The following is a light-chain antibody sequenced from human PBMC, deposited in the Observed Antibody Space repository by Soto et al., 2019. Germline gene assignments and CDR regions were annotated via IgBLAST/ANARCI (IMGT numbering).Light chain of an antibody. Sequence: EIELTQSPATLSLSPGERATLSCRASQNVYEYVAWYQQKPGQAPRLLIYDASNRATGIPARFSGGGSETDLTLTISSLEPEDFAVYYCQQRNNWPPITFGQGTRLEIK. V-gene: IGKV3-11*01. CDR3: QQRNNWPPIT. CDR1: QNVYEY. J-gene: IGKJ5*01. CDR2: DAS.